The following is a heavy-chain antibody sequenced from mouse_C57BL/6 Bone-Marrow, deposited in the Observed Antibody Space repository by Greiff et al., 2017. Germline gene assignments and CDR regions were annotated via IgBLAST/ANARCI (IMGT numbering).Heavy chain of an antibody. CDR1: GYTFTGYW. CDR2: ILPGSGST. D-gene: IGHD2-4*01. CDR3: ARGGGLRREDWYFDV. Sequence: QFQLQQSGAELMKPGASVKLSCKATGYTFTGYWLEWVKQRPVHGLEWIGEILPGSGSTNYHEKFKGKATFTADTSSNTAYMQLSSLTTEDSAIYYCARGGGLRREDWYFDVWGTGTTVTVSS. J-gene: IGHJ1*03. V-gene: IGHV1-9*01.